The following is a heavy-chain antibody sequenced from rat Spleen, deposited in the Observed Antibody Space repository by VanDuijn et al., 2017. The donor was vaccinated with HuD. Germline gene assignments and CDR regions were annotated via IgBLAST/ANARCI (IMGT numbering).Heavy chain of an antibody. CDR2: ISYDGSST. D-gene: IGHD1-12*02. CDR1: GFTFSDYN. Sequence: EVQLVESGGGLVQSGRSLKLSCAASGFTFSDYNMAWVRQAPKKGLEWVATISYDGSSTYYRDSVKGRFTISRDNAKSTLYLQMDSLRSEDTATYYFKRGNYYAGSYYSYWYFDFWGPGTMVTVSS. CDR3: KRGNYYAGSYYSYWYFDF. J-gene: IGHJ1*01. V-gene: IGHV5-7*01.